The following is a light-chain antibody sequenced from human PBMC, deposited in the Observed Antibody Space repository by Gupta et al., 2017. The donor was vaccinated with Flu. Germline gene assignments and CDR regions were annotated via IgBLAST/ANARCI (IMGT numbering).Light chain of an antibody. J-gene: IGLJ1*01. Sequence: QAVLTQPPSVSGAPGQTITISCTGRDSNIGAGYDVYWYQQVPGTVPKLLISGNTNRPSGVPDRFSASKSGTSASLAITRLQAEDGADYYCQSFDTTLGAYVFGTGTEVTVL. CDR2: GNT. CDR1: DSNIGAGYD. V-gene: IGLV1-40*01. CDR3: QSFDTTLGAYV.